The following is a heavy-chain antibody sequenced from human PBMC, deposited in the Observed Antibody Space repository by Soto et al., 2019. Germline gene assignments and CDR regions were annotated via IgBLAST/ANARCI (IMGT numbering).Heavy chain of an antibody. CDR1: GASISSADYF. D-gene: IGHD1-1*01. CDR3: ARGVLY. V-gene: IGHV4-39*07. CDR2: IYYSGST. Sequence: SETLSLTCTVSGASISSADYFWGWIRQPPGKGLEWIGSIYYSGSTYYNPSLKSRVTISVDRSKNQFSLKLSSVTAADTAVYFCARGVLYWGQGTLVTISS. J-gene: IGHJ4*02.